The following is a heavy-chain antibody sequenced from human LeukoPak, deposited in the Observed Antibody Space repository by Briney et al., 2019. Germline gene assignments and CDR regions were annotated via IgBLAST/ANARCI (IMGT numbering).Heavy chain of an antibody. CDR2: ISVYKGNT. J-gene: IGHJ1*01. CDR3: ARATGWPEYFQH. CDR1: GYTFTSYG. Sequence: ASVKVSCKASGYTFTSYGISWVRQAPGQGLEWMGWISVYKGNTDYAQKLQGRVTVTTDTSTSTAYMELTSLRSDDTPVYYCARATGWPEYFQHWGQGTLVTVSS. V-gene: IGHV1-18*01. D-gene: IGHD6-19*01.